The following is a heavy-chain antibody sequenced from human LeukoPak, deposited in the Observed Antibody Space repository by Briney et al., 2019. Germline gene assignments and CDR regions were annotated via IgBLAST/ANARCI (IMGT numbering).Heavy chain of an antibody. CDR1: GFTFSDYY. Sequence: GGSLRLSCAASGFTFSDYYMSWIRQAPGKGLEWVSYISSSSSTIYYADSAKGRFTISRDNAKNSLYLQMNSLRAEDTAVYYCARDEPDLAAAATYYFDYWGQGTLVTVSS. CDR2: ISSSSSTI. D-gene: IGHD6-13*01. V-gene: IGHV3-11*04. CDR3: ARDEPDLAAAATYYFDY. J-gene: IGHJ4*02.